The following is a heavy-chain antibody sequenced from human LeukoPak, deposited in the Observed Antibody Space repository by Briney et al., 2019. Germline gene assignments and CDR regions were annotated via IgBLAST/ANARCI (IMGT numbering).Heavy chain of an antibody. CDR2: IYYSGST. V-gene: IGHV4-59*01. J-gene: IGHJ4*02. CDR1: DASISGYY. D-gene: IGHD5-24*01. Sequence: PSETLSLTCTVSDASISGYYWSWIRQPPGKGLEWIGSIYYSGSTNYNPSLKSRVTISLDTSKNQFSLKLSSVTAADTAVYYCARGRWLQLPDYWGQGTLVTVSS. CDR3: ARGRWLQLPDY.